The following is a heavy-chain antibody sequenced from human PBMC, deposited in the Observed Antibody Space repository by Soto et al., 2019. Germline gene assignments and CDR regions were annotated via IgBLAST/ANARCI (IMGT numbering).Heavy chain of an antibody. CDR2: VSASGLNT. D-gene: IGHD5-18*01. J-gene: IGHJ4*02. CDR3: AKGHRGTSRIQLWFDY. Sequence: GGSLRLSCAASGFTFRNYNMKWVRQAPGKGLEWVSGVSASGLNTDYADPVKGRFYISRDNSKNTVSLHMNSLRAEDTALYYCAKGHRGTSRIQLWFDYWGQGTLVTVSS. CDR1: GFTFRNYN. V-gene: IGHV3-23*01.